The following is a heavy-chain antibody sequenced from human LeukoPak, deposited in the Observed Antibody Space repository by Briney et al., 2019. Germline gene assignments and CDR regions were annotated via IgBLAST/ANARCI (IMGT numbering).Heavy chain of an antibody. CDR1: GDSVSSNSAA. CDR2: TYYRSKWYN. J-gene: IGHJ4*02. V-gene: IGHV6-1*01. CDR3: SRETSHFDY. Sequence: SQTLSLTCVISGDSVSSNSAAWDWIRQSPSRGPEWLGRTYYRSKWYNEYAVSVKSRITIKPDTSKNQFLLQLNSVTLEDTVVYYCSRETSHFDYWGQGTLVTVSS.